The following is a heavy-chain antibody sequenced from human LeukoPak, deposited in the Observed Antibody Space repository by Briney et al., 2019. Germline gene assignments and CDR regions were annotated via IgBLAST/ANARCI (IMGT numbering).Heavy chain of an antibody. D-gene: IGHD5-18*01. CDR2: FYYSGSA. CDR1: GGSISSYY. J-gene: IGHJ4*02. CDR3: ARGKWIQSPFDY. V-gene: IGHV4-59*01. Sequence: SETLSLTCTVSGGSISSYYWSWIRQPPGKGLEWIGYFYYSGSANYNPSLKSRVTISVDTSKNHFSLKLSSLTAADTAVYYCARGKWIQSPFDYWGQGTLVTVSS.